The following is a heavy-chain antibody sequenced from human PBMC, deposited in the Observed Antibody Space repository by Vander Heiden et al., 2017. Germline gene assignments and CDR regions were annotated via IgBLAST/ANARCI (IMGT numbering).Heavy chain of an antibody. Sequence: QVQLQESGTGRVKPSETLSLTCTVAGGSISSYYGSWIRQPAGKGLEWIGRIYTSGSTNYNPSLKSRVTMSVDTTKNQFSLKLSSVTAADTAVYYCARANSYGYFRGYAFDIWGQGTMVTVSS. V-gene: IGHV4-4*07. CDR1: GGSISSYY. J-gene: IGHJ3*02. CDR2: IYTSGST. D-gene: IGHD5-18*01. CDR3: ARANSYGYFRGYAFDI.